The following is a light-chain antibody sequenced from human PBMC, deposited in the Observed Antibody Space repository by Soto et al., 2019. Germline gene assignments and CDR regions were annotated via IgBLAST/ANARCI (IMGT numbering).Light chain of an antibody. Sequence: DIQMTQSPTSLSASVGDRVTITCRASQNINNYLNWYQHKPGKAPKVLNYTTSTLQVGVPSRFSGSGSGTDFTLTINGLQPEDSATYYCQQSYSDVSFGGGTRVE. CDR3: QQSYSDVS. CDR2: TTS. V-gene: IGKV1-39*01. J-gene: IGKJ4*01. CDR1: QNINNY.